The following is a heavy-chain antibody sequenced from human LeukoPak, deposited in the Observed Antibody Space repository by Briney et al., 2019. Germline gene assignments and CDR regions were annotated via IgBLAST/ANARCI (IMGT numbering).Heavy chain of an antibody. V-gene: IGHV4-30-4*08. CDR3: ATTPLRWGTSQPDYFDY. Sequence: SETLSLTCTVSGGSISSANYYWSWIRQHPGKGLEWIGYIYYSGSTYYNPSLKSRVTISVDTSKNQFSLKLSSVTAADTAVYYCATTPLRWGTSQPDYFDYWGQGTLVTVSS. D-gene: IGHD4-23*01. CDR2: IYYSGST. J-gene: IGHJ4*02. CDR1: GGSISSANYY.